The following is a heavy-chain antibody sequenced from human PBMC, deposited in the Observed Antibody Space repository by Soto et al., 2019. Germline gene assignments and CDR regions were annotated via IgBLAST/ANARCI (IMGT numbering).Heavy chain of an antibody. D-gene: IGHD2-2*02. CDR1: GFNFSDYA. CDR2: ISAGGST. V-gene: IGHV3-23*01. J-gene: IGHJ4*02. CDR3: ANVPIWCSSTSCYTEGFDY. Sequence: GGSLRLSCTASGFNFSDYAMSWVRQPPGKGLEWVSVISAGGSTYYADSVKGRFTVSRANSKNTLYLQMNSLRAEDTAVYYCANVPIWCSSTSCYTEGFDYWGQGTLVTVSS.